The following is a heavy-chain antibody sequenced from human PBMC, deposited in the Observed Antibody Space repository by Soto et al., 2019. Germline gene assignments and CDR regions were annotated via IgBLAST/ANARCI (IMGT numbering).Heavy chain of an antibody. V-gene: IGHV3-21*01. D-gene: IGHD3-22*01. CDR1: GFTFSRYS. J-gene: IGHJ4*02. CDR2: ISSSSSYI. CDR3: ARVVYFDISCYQY. Sequence: EVQLVESGGGLVKPGGSLRLSCEASGFTFSRYSMNWVRQAPGKGLEWVSSISSSSSYIYYADSVKGRFTISRDNAKDSLYLQMNSLRAEDTAVYYCARVVYFDISCYQYWGQGTLVTVSS.